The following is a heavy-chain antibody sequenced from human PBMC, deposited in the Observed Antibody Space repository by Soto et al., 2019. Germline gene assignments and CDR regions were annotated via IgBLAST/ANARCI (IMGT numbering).Heavy chain of an antibody. J-gene: IGHJ6*02. CDR2: INPNSGAT. CDR1: GYTFTAYY. Sequence: QVQLVQSGADVKKPGASVKVSCKASGYTFTAYYIHWVRQAPGQGLEWMGWINPNSGATKYSQKFQGRVTMSSNTPLNTVYMEVSRLTSDDTAIYYCARAGIAAAGSGEYAMDVGGRGTTVTVSS. V-gene: IGHV1-2*02. CDR3: ARAGIAAAGSGEYAMDV. D-gene: IGHD6-25*01.